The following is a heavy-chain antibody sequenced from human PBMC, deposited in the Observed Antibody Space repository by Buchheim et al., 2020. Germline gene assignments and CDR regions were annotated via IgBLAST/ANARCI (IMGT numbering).Heavy chain of an antibody. CDR3: AKGVAKLSQPIPPYFQH. Sequence: QVQLVESGGGVVQPGRSLRLSCAASGFTFSSYGMHWVRQAPGKGLEWVAVISYDGSNKYYADSVKGRFTISRDNSKNTLYLQMNSLRAEGTAVYYCAKGVAKLSQPIPPYFQHWGQGTL. D-gene: IGHD1-14*01. CDR1: GFTFSSYG. V-gene: IGHV3-30*18. CDR2: ISYDGSNK. J-gene: IGHJ1*01.